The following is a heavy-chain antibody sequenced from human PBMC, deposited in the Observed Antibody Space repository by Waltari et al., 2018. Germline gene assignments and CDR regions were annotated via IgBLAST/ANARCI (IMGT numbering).Heavy chain of an antibody. Sequence: QVQLVQSGAEVKKPGSSVKVSCKASGGTFSSYAISWVRQAPGQGLEWMGGIIPILGTANYAQKFQGRVTITTDESTSTAYMELSSLRSEDTAVYYCASTYSSSWPKVREWYFDLWGRGTLVTVSS. CDR1: GGTFSSYA. CDR2: IIPILGTA. V-gene: IGHV1-69*05. D-gene: IGHD6-13*01. J-gene: IGHJ2*01. CDR3: ASTYSSSWPKVREWYFDL.